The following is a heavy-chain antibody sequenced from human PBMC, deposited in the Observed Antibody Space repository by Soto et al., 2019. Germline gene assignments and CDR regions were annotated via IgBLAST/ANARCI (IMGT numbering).Heavy chain of an antibody. CDR2: ISWNSGSI. J-gene: IGHJ4*02. V-gene: IGHV3-9*01. CDR3: AKDMGYDLSPLGYFDY. Sequence: LGGSLRLSCAASGFTFDDYAMHWVRQAPGKGLEWVSGISWNSGSIGYADSVKGRFTISRDNAKNSLYLQMNSLRSEDTALYYRAKDMGYDLSPLGYFDYWGQGTLVTVSS. D-gene: IGHD5-12*01. CDR1: GFTFDDYA.